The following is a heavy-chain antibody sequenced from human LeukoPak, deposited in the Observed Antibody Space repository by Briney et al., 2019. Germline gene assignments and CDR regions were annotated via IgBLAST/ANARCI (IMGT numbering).Heavy chain of an antibody. CDR1: GYTFTGYN. D-gene: IGHD5-12*01. CDR2: INPKSGGT. CDR3: ARSHADYGYDYDWFDY. Sequence: ASVKVSCKASGYTFTGYNMHWVRQAPGQGLEWMGWINPKSGGTNYAQKFQDRVTMTRDTSIWTAYMELSRLRSDDTAVYHCARSHADYGYDYDWFDYWGQGTLVTVSS. V-gene: IGHV1-2*02. J-gene: IGHJ4*02.